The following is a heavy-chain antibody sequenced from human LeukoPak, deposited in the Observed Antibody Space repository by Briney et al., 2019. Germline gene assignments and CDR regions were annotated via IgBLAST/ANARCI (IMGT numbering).Heavy chain of an antibody. J-gene: IGHJ3*02. CDR2: INHSGST. CDR3: ARGRVRNWKWSDAFDI. Sequence: SETLSLTCAVYGGSFSGYYWSWIRQPPGKGLEWIGEINHSGSTNYNPSLKSRVTISVDTSKNQFSLKLSSVTAADTAVYYCARGRVRNWKWSDAFDIWGQGTMVTVSS. V-gene: IGHV4-34*01. CDR1: GGSFSGYY. D-gene: IGHD1-1*01.